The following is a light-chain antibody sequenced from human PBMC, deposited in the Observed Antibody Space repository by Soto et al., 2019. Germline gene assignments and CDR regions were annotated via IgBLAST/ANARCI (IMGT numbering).Light chain of an antibody. CDR1: ESLSPHS. CDR2: GPS. Sequence: IVLTQSPGTLSLSPGETATLSCRASESLSPHSIAWYQQKPGQAPRLLIYGPSGRATGIPDRISGGGSGTAFTLTISGLEPEDFAMYYCQQFQSALRTFGQGTKVEV. CDR3: QQFQSALRT. J-gene: IGKJ1*01. V-gene: IGKV3-20*01.